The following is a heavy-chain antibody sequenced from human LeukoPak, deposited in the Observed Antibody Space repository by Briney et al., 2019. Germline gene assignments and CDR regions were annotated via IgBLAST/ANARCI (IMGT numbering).Heavy chain of an antibody. Sequence: ASVKVSCKASGYTFASFDINWVRQATGQGLEWMGWMNPNSGNTGYTQKFQGRVTMTRNTSISTAYMELSSLRSEDTAVYYCARGGKGRGYSYGQNWFDPWGQGTQVTVSS. CDR2: MNPNSGNT. CDR3: ARGGKGRGYSYGQNWFDP. J-gene: IGHJ5*02. D-gene: IGHD5-18*01. V-gene: IGHV1-8*01. CDR1: GYTFASFD.